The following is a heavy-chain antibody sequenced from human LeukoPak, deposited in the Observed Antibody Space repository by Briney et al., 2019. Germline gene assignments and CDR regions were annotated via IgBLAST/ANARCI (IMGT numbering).Heavy chain of an antibody. CDR2: IYGDGTT. CDR3: ARPNTWITEGFDH. J-gene: IGHJ5*02. CDR1: GYSIGTGYY. Sequence: PSETLSLTCSVSGYSIGTGYYWGWIRQPPGKGLQWIGSIYGDGTTFYNPSLKSRLTISIDTSKNQFSLKVTSMTAADTAVYYCARPNTWITEGFDHWGRGALVTVSS. D-gene: IGHD3-16*01. V-gene: IGHV4-38-2*01.